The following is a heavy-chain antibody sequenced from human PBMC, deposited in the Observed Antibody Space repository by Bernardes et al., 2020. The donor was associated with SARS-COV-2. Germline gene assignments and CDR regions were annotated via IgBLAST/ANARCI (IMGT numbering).Heavy chain of an antibody. CDR3: ARVVSGLHVVADAFAG. V-gene: IGHV3-23*01. CDR1: GFTFNNYA. D-gene: IGHD2-21*01. CDR2: VNSAGTT. Sequence: GGSLRLSCAASGFTFNNYAMSWFRQPPGKGLEWISSVNSAGTTFYADSVRGRFTAARDNSKDTLYLQMSRLRSEDTAVYYCARVVSGLHVVADAFAGWGRGTTVTVSS. J-gene: IGHJ3*01.